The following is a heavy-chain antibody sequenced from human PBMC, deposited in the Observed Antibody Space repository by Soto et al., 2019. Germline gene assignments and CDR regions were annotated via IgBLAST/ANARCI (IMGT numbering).Heavy chain of an antibody. J-gene: IGHJ6*02. CDR1: VISLRTRRVD. CDR2: IYWNDDK. CDR3: ACTLTQNGPPHYDYYVMDV. D-gene: IGHD1-1*01. V-gene: IGHV2-5*01. Sequence: KQTLTDTCTFSVISLRTRRVDVGGIRQPPGKALEWLALIYWNDDKRYSPSLKSRLTITKDTSKNQVVLTMTNMDPVDTATYYCACTLTQNGPPHYDYYVMDVWGQGTTVTVSS.